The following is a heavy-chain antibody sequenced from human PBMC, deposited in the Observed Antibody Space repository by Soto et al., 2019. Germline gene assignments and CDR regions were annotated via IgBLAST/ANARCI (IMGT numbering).Heavy chain of an antibody. CDR2: IHPSGDT. V-gene: IGHV1-46*01. J-gene: IGHJ1*01. CDR3: VRGYCTTTPCSGDFQH. Sequence: VASVKVSCKASGYKFTTYFIHWLRQAPGQGLEWMGMIHPSGDTGYGQKFRGRVTMTIDTSTTTAYMELRNLTSEDTAIYFSVRGYCTTTPCSGDFQHWGQGTLVTVSS. CDR1: GYKFTTYF. D-gene: IGHD2-8*01.